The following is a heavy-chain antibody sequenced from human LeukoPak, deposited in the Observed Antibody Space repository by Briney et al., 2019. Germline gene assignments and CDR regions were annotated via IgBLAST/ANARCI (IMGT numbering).Heavy chain of an antibody. V-gene: IGHV4-34*01. CDR2: INHSGST. CDR3: ARVGVVVPAAPPNWFDP. Sequence: SETLSLTCAVYGGSFSGYCWSWIRQPPGKGLEWIGEINHSGSTNYNPSLKSRVTISVDTSKNQFSLKLSSVTAADTAVYYCARVGVVVPAAPPNWFDPWGQGTLVTVSS. J-gene: IGHJ5*02. D-gene: IGHD2-2*01. CDR1: GGSFSGYC.